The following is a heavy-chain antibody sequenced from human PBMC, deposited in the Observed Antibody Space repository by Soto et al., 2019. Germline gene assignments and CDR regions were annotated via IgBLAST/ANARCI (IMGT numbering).Heavy chain of an antibody. V-gene: IGHV3-11*01. J-gene: IGHJ6*02. CDR1: GFTFSDYY. CDR2: ISSSGGLI. D-gene: IGHD3-3*01. CDR3: ARDPYDFWSGSDHYGLDV. Sequence: GGSLRLSCAASGFTFSDYYMTWIRQAPGKGLEWVSYISSSGGLIYYADSVKGRFTISRDNARKSLYLQMRSLRAEDSAVYYCARDPYDFWSGSDHYGLDVWGQGTTVTVSS.